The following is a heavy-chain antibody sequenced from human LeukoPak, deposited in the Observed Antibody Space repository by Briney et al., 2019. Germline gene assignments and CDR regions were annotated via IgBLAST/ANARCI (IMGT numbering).Heavy chain of an antibody. CDR3: ARHYYDTSGYYYFDY. Sequence: PSETLSLTCNVSGGSIIGSYWSWIRQPPGKGLEYMGYIYYSGSTDYNPSLKSRITISADTSKNQFSLKLSSVTAADTAVYYCARHYYDTSGYYYFDYWGQGTLVTVSS. CDR2: IYYSGST. V-gene: IGHV4-59*08. CDR1: GGSIIGSY. J-gene: IGHJ4*02. D-gene: IGHD3-22*01.